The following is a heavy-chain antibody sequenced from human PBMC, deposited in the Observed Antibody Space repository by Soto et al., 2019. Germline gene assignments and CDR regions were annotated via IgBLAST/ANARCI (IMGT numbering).Heavy chain of an antibody. D-gene: IGHD2-8*01. CDR3: ARDRYCTNGVCYTDNWFDP. Sequence: SVKVSCKASGGTFSSYAISWVRQAPGQGLEWMGGIIPIFGTANYAQKFQGRVTITADESTSTAYMELSSLRSEDTAVYYCARDRYCTNGVCYTDNWFDPWGQGTLVTVSS. CDR2: IIPIFGTA. V-gene: IGHV1-69*13. J-gene: IGHJ5*02. CDR1: GGTFSSYA.